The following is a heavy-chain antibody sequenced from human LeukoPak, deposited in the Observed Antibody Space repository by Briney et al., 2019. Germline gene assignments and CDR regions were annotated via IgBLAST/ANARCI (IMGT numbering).Heavy chain of an antibody. V-gene: IGHV1-24*01. CDR1: GYTLTELS. Sequence: ASVKVSCKVSGYTLTELSMHWVRQAPGKGLEWMGGFDPEDGETIYAQKFQGRVTMTEDTSTDTAYMELSSLRSEDTAVYYCATFTMVRGVVGYWGQGTLVTVSS. D-gene: IGHD3-10*01. J-gene: IGHJ4*02. CDR3: ATFTMVRGVVGY. CDR2: FDPEDGET.